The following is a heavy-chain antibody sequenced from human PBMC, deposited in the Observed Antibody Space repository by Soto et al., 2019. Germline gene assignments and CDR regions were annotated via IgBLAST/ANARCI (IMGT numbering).Heavy chain of an antibody. CDR2: INPNSGGT. CDR1: GYTFTGYY. CDR3: ARDYSGRTSSRYYYGMDV. Sequence: ASVKVSCKASGYTFTGYYMHWVRQAPGQGLEWMGWINPNSGGTNYAQKFQGWVTMTRDTSISTAYMELSRLRSDDTAVYYCARDYSGRTSSRYYYGMDVWAQGTTVTVS. J-gene: IGHJ6*02. D-gene: IGHD2-2*01. V-gene: IGHV1-2*04.